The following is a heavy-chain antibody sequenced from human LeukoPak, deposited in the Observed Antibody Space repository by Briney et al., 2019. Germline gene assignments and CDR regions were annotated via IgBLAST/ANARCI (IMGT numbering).Heavy chain of an antibody. V-gene: IGHV3-11*03. CDR1: GCPFSDYY. CDR2: VNSISNYI. CDR3: ARRLPCSSADKCYFDY. J-gene: IGHJ4*02. D-gene: IGHD2-2*01. Sequence: SGGSLRLSCAASGCPFSDYYLTWIRQAPGKGLEWVACVNSISNYINYAESVKGRFTISRDNAKNSLSLQMNSLRAEDAAVYYCARRLPCSSADKCYFDYWGQGILVTVSS.